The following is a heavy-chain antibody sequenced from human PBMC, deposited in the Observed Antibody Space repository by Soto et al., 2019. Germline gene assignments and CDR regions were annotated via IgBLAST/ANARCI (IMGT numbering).Heavy chain of an antibody. V-gene: IGHV4-4*02. D-gene: IGHD3-22*01. Sequence: QMQLQESGPGLVKPSGTLSLTCAVSGGSISSANWWRWVRQPSGKGLEWIGEMYPRGSTNYNPSLKSRVTISVDKSKNQFSLKLRSVTAADTAVYYCARVVDSSGYYHFDSWGQGTVVTVSS. CDR3: ARVVDSSGYYHFDS. CDR1: GGSISSANW. J-gene: IGHJ4*02. CDR2: MYPRGST.